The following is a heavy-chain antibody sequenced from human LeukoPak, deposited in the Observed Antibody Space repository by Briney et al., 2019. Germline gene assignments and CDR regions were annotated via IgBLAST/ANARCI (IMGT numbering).Heavy chain of an antibody. J-gene: IGHJ5*02. D-gene: IGHD5-18*01. CDR3: ARHRVTDLVSDP. Sequence: PSETLSLTCTVSGGSISGSSYYWGWIRQPPGKGLEWIGSIYYSGSTYYNPSLKSRVTISVDTSKNQFSLKLSSVTAADTAVYYCARHRVTDLVSDPWGQGTLVTVSS. V-gene: IGHV4-39*01. CDR1: GGSISGSSYY. CDR2: IYYSGST.